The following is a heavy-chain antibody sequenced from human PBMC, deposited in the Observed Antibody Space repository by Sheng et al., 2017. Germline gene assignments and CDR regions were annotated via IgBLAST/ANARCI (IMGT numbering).Heavy chain of an antibody. CDR3: ARAFRAASSTSYYYYYYGMDV. CDR2: INHSGST. CDR1: GGSFSGYY. D-gene: IGHD2-2*01. Sequence: QVQLQQWGAGLLKPSETLSLTCAVYGGSFSGYYWSWIRQPPGKGLEWIGEINHSGSTNYNPSLKSRVTISVDTSKNQFSLKLSSVTAADTAVYYCARAFRAASSTSYYYYYYGMDVWGQGTTVTVSS. J-gene: IGHJ6*02. V-gene: IGHV4-34*01.